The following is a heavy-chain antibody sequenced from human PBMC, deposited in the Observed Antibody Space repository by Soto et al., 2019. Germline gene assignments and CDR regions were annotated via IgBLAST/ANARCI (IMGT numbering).Heavy chain of an antibody. J-gene: IGHJ6*02. CDR2: ISAYNGNT. Sequence: QVQLVQSGAEVKKPGASVKVSCKASGYTFTSYGISWVRQAPGQGLEWMGWISAYNGNTNYAQKLQGRVTMTTDTSTSTAYGELRSLRADETAVYYCARYCARGYSGYDHYYYYGMDVWGQGTTVTVSS. D-gene: IGHD5-12*01. CDR3: ARYCARGYSGYDHYYYYGMDV. CDR1: GYTFTSYG. V-gene: IGHV1-18*01.